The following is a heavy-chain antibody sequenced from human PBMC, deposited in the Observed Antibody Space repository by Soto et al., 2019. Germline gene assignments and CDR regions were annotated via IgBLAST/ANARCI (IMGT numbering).Heavy chain of an antibody. V-gene: IGHV2-5*01. J-gene: IGHJ6*02. CDR1: GFSLSTSGVG. D-gene: IGHD2-21*01. CDR3: ATTTLWWSTHRTRYYGMDV. CDR2: IYWNDDK. Sequence: SGPTLVNPTQTLTLTCTFSGFSLSTSGVGVGWIRQPPGKALEWLALIYWNDDKRYSPSLKSRLTITKDTSKNQVVLTMTNMDPVDTATYYCATTTLWWSTHRTRYYGMDVWGQGTTVTVSS.